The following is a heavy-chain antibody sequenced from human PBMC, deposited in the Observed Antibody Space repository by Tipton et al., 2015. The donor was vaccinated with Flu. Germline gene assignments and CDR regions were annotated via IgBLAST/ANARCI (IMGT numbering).Heavy chain of an antibody. Sequence: LSLTCAASGFTFSRDWMHWVRQAPGEGLVWVSRINGDGSSTNYADSVKGRFTISRDNAKNTVYLQMNSLRAEDTAVYYCARGPLGAYYRDYWGQGTLVTVSS. J-gene: IGHJ4*02. CDR1: GFTFSRDW. CDR2: INGDGSST. CDR3: ARGPLGAYYRDY. V-gene: IGHV3-74*01. D-gene: IGHD3-3*01.